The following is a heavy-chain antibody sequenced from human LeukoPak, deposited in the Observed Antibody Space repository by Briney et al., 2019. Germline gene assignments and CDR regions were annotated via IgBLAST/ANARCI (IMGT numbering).Heavy chain of an antibody. J-gene: IGHJ4*02. CDR1: GSTLYTYG. V-gene: IGHV1-18*01. Sequence: GASVTVSCKASGSTLYTYGIGWVRQAPGQGHEWLGWISPNNGNTNYAQKLRGRPIITTDPSTKTIYMEHKSLTSDDTAVYYCARGRKYSAFDFWGLGTLVTVSS. CDR2: ISPNNGNT. CDR3: ARGRKYSAFDF. D-gene: IGHD6-6*01.